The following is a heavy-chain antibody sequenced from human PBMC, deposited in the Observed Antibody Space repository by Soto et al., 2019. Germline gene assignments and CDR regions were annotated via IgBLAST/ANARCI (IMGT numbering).Heavy chain of an antibody. J-gene: IGHJ5*02. CDR3: AKHHNWFDP. CDR2: ISSSGCST. V-gene: IGHV3-23*01. Sequence: SISSSGCSTYYADTVKGRFTISRDNYKNTLYLQMNSLRAEDTAVYYCAKHHNWFDPWGQGTLVTVSS.